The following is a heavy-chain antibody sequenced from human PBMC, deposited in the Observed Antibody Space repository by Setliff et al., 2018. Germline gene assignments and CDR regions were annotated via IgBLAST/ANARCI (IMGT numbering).Heavy chain of an antibody. CDR2: LYTSGDT. V-gene: IGHV4-4*07. CDR3: ARTGTYRYFDY. J-gene: IGHJ4*02. CDR1: GGSISSHY. Sequence: PSETLSLTCTVSGGSISSHYWTWIRQPAGKGLEWIGRLYTSGDTNYNASLASRLTISVDTAKNQFSLKLTSVTAADTAVYYCARTGTYRYFDYWGQGTRVTVSS. D-gene: IGHD1-1*01.